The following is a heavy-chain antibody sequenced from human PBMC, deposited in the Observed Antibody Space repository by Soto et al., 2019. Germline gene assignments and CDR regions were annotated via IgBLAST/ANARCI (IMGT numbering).Heavy chain of an antibody. CDR1: GYTFTSFH. CDR2: INPTTNRA. J-gene: IGHJ6*02. Sequence: QVQLVQSGAEVKKPGASVKVSCKASGYTFTSFHMHWVRQAPGQGLEWLGVINPTTNRATYSQNFQGGVTMTRDTSTSTVYMELNSLRSEDTAVYYCAREALHFYNGMDVWGQGTPVTVSS. CDR3: AREALHFYNGMDV. V-gene: IGHV1-46*01.